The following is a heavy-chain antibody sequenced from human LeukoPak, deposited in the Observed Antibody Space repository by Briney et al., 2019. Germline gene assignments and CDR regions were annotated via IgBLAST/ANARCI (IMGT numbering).Heavy chain of an antibody. V-gene: IGHV4-59*01. CDR1: GGSFSGYY. D-gene: IGHD5-12*01. CDR2: IYYSGST. J-gene: IGHJ4*02. Sequence: SETLSLTCAVYGGSFSGYYWSWIRQPPGKGLEWIGYIYYSGSTNYNPSLKSRVTISVDTSKNQFSLKLSSVTAADTAVYYCARVSIVATNYFDYWGQGTLVTVSS. CDR3: ARVSIVATNYFDY.